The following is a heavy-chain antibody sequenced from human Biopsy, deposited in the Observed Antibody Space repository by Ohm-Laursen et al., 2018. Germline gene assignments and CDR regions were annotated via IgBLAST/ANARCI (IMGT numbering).Heavy chain of an antibody. CDR3: ALAAAQTVTHFDY. J-gene: IGHJ4*02. Sequence: SLRLSCSASGFTFSGYGMHWVRQAPGKGLEWVSTISGNSDIIYDTDSVKGRFTIFRDNSKNTLYLQMNSLRADDAAVYYCALAAAQTVTHFDYWGQGTLVTVSS. D-gene: IGHD4-17*01. CDR2: ISGNSDII. CDR1: GFTFSGYG. V-gene: IGHV3-23*01.